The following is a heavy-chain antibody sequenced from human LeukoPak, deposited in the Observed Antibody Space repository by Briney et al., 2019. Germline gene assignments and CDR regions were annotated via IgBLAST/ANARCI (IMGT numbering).Heavy chain of an antibody. CDR1: GFTFSSYS. D-gene: IGHD1-26*01. Sequence: GGSLRLSCAASGFTFSSYSMNWVRQAPGKGLEWVSSISSGSSYIYYADSVKGRFTISRDDANNSLYLQMNSLRAEDTAVYYCARVGGNSGSCDYWGQGTLVTVSS. CDR3: ARVGGNSGSCDY. CDR2: ISSGSSYI. V-gene: IGHV3-21*01. J-gene: IGHJ4*02.